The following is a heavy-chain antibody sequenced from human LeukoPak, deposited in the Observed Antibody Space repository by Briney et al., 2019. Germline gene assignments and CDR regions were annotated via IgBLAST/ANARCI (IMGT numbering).Heavy chain of an antibody. J-gene: IGHJ4*02. CDR3: SRDLDLYGAYVNYFDY. Sequence: GASVKVSCKASGYTFTSYYMHWVRQAPGQGLEWMGIINPSGGSTSYAQKFEGRVTITRDTSTSTVYMGLSSLTSEDPAVYYCSRDLDLYGAYVNYFDYWAREPWSPSPQ. CDR1: GYTFTSYY. D-gene: IGHD4/OR15-4a*01. CDR2: INPSGGST. V-gene: IGHV1-46*01.